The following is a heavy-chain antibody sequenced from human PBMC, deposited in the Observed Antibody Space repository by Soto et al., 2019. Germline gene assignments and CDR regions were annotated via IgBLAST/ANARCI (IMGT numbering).Heavy chain of an antibody. CDR3: ARDLGSGWYGGYFDY. CDR2: IYYSGST. CDR1: GGSVSSGSYY. D-gene: IGHD6-19*01. V-gene: IGHV4-61*01. Sequence: QVQLQESGPGLVKPSETLSLTCTVSGGSVSSGSYYWSWIRQPPGKGLEWIGYIYYSGSTNYNPSLKSRVTISVATSKNQFSLKLSSVTAADTAVYYCARDLGSGWYGGYFDYWGQGTLVTVSS. J-gene: IGHJ4*02.